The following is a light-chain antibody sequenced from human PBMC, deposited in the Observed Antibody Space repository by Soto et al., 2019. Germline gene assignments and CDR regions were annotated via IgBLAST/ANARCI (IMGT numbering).Light chain of an antibody. Sequence: DIHMTQSPSTLSASVGDRVTITCRASQSISSSLAWYQQKPGKAPKLSIYDASSFESGVPSRFSGSGSGTEFTLTISSLQPDDFATYYCQQYDRYSPWTFGLGTKV. CDR1: QSISSS. CDR2: DAS. J-gene: IGKJ1*01. CDR3: QQYDRYSPWT. V-gene: IGKV1-5*01.